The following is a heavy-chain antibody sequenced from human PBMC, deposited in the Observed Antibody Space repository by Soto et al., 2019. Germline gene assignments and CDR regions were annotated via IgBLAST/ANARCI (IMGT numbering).Heavy chain of an antibody. CDR1: GYTFTGYA. J-gene: IGHJ4*02. CDR2: INAGNGNT. CDR3: ARAVAVPADFDY. Sequence: QVQLVQSGAEEKKPGASVQVSCKASGYTFTGYAMHWVRQAPGQRLEWMGWINAGNGNTKYSQQFQGRVTITRDTSASTAYRELSSLRSEDTAVYYCARAVAVPADFDYWGQGTLVTVSS. D-gene: IGHD6-19*01. V-gene: IGHV1-3*05.